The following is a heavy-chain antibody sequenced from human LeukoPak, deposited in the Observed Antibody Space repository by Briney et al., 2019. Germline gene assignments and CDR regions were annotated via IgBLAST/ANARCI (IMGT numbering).Heavy chain of an antibody. J-gene: IGHJ4*02. CDR1: GYTFTGYY. Sequence: GASVKVSCKASGYTFTGYYMHWARQAPGQGLEWMGWINPNSGGTNYAQNFQGRVTMTRDTSISTAYMELSRLRSDDTAVYYCARGRMMYSGSYDYWGQGTLVTVSS. V-gene: IGHV1-2*02. D-gene: IGHD1-26*01. CDR3: ARGRMMYSGSYDY. CDR2: INPNSGGT.